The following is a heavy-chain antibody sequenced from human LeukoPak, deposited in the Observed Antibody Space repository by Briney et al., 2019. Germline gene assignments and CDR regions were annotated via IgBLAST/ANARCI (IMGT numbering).Heavy chain of an antibody. CDR1: GYSISSGYY. D-gene: IGHD3-3*01. CDR2: IYHSGST. J-gene: IGHJ6*03. V-gene: IGHV4-38-2*02. CDR3: ARELRFLEWFHRDYYMDV. Sequence: PSETLSLTCTVSGYSISSGYYWGWIRQPPGKGLEWIGGIYHSGSTYYNPSLKSRVTISVDTSKNQFSLKLSSVTAADTAVYYCARELRFLEWFHRDYYMDVWGKGTTVTVSS.